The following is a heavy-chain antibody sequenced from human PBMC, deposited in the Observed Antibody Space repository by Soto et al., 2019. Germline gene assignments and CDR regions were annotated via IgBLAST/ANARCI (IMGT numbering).Heavy chain of an antibody. CDR3: ARGGHNLGFKYGTDV. J-gene: IGHJ6*02. CDR1: EFTFSTYG. Sequence: QVQVVESGGGVVQPGRSLRLSCAASEFTFSTYGMFWVRQAPGKGLEWVGVISYDGSNEYYADSVKGRFTISRDSSKNTLYLQMNSLRNEDTAVYYCARGGHNLGFKYGTDVWGQGTTVTVSS. V-gene: IGHV3-30*03. CDR2: ISYDGSNE. D-gene: IGHD1-1*01.